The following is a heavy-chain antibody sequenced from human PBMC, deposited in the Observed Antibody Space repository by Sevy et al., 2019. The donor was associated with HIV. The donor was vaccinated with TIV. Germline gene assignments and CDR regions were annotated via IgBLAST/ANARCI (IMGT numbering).Heavy chain of an antibody. CDR2: FDPEDGET. J-gene: IGHJ3*02. V-gene: IGHV1-24*01. CDR1: GYTLTELS. D-gene: IGHD3-3*01. CDR3: ATGVPSYEFWSRGGAFDI. Sequence: ASVKVSCKVSGYTLTELSMHWVRQAPGKGLEWMGGFDPEDGETIYAQKFQGRVTMTEDTSTDTAYMELSSLRSEDTAVYYCATGVPSYEFWSRGGAFDIWGQGTMVTVSS.